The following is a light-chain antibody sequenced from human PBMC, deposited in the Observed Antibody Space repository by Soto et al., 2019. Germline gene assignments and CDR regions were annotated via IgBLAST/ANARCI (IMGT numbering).Light chain of an antibody. V-gene: IGKV3-15*01. CDR1: QSVSSSY. J-gene: IGKJ1*01. CDR2: GAS. Sequence: EIVLTQSPGTLSLSPGERATLSCRASQSVSSSYLAWYQQKPGQAPRVLIYGASTRAAGIPARFSGSGSGTEFILTISSLQSEDFAVYYCHEYNTWPWTFGQGTKVDIK. CDR3: HEYNTWPWT.